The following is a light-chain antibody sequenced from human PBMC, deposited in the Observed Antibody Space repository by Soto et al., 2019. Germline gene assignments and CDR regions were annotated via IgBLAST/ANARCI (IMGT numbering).Light chain of an antibody. CDR1: SSDVGGYNY. J-gene: IGLJ2*01. CDR3: SSFAGNNNLV. CDR2: EVS. V-gene: IGLV2-8*01. Sequence: QSALTQPPSASGSPGQSVTISCTGTSSDVGGYNYVSWYQQHPGKAPKLMISEVSKRPSGVPDRFSGSKSGNTASLTASGLQAEDEADYYCSSFAGNNNLVFGGGTKVTVL.